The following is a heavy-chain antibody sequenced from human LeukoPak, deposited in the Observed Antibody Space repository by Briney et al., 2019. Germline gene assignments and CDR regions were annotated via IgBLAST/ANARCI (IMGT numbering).Heavy chain of an antibody. J-gene: IGHJ4*02. V-gene: IGHV4-59*01. D-gene: IGHD3-22*01. CDR3: ARVGVEARYYYDSSGYQLIFDY. CDR1: GGSISSYY. CDR2: IYYSGST. Sequence: PSETLSLTCTVSGGSISSYYWSWIRQPPGKGLEWIGYIYYSGSTNYNPSLESRVTISVDTSKNQFSLKLSSVTAADTAVYYCARVGVEARYYYDSSGYQLIFDYWGQGTLVTVSS.